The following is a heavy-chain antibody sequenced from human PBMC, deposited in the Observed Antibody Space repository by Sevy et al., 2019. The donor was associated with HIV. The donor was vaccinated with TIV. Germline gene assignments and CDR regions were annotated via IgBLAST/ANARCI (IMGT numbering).Heavy chain of an antibody. CDR3: ARDKNAYYYGLDV. CDR2: ISYDGSNK. V-gene: IGHV3-30*03. CDR1: GFTFSSYG. J-gene: IGHJ6*02. Sequence: GGSLRLSCAASGFTFSSYGMHWVRQAPGKGLEWVAVISYDGSNKYYADSVKGRFTISRDNSKNTLYLQMNGLRAEDTAVYYCARDKNAYYYGLDVWGQGTTVTVSS.